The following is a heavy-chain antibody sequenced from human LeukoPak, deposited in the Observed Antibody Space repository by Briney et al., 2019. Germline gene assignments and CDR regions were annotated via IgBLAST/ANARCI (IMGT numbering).Heavy chain of an antibody. V-gene: IGHV4-34*01. CDR1: GGSFSGYY. Sequence: PSETLSLTCAVYGGSFSGYYWSWIRQPPGKGLEWIGEINHSGSTNYNPSLKSRVTISVDTSRNQFSLKLNSVTAADTAVYYCATRGDYSDTSGNSYDALDIWGQGTMVTVSS. CDR3: ATRGDYSDTSGNSYDALDI. CDR2: INHSGST. D-gene: IGHD3-22*01. J-gene: IGHJ3*02.